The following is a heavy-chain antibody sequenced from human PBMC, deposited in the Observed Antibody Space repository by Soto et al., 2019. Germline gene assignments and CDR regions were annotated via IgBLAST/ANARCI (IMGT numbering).Heavy chain of an antibody. V-gene: IGHV1-24*01. Sequence: ASVKVSCKVSGYTLTELSMHWVRQAPGKGLEWMGGFDPEDGETIYAQKFQGRVTMTEDTSTDTAYMELSSLRSEDTAVYYCATLYYYGSGPPGGMDVWGQGTTVTVSS. J-gene: IGHJ6*02. D-gene: IGHD3-10*01. CDR3: ATLYYYGSGPPGGMDV. CDR2: FDPEDGET. CDR1: GYTLTELS.